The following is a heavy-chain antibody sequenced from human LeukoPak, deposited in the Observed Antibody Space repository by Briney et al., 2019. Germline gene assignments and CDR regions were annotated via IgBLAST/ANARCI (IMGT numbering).Heavy chain of an antibody. V-gene: IGHV4-34*01. CDR3: ASLQKPGWFDP. Sequence: SETLSLTCAVYGGSFSGYYWSWIRQPPGKGLEWIGGIYYTGSTYYYPSLKSRVTISVDTSKNQFSLKLSSVTAADTAVYYCASLQKPGWFDPWGQGTLVTVSS. J-gene: IGHJ5*02. CDR2: IYYTGST. CDR1: GGSFSGYY. D-gene: IGHD4-11*01.